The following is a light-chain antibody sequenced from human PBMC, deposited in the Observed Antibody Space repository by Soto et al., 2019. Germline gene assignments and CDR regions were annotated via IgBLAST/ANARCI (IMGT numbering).Light chain of an antibody. V-gene: IGKV3-20*01. Sequence: IVLTQSPCTLSLSPGERATLSCRASQSVSSSYLAWYQQKPGQAPRLLIYGASSRATGIPDRFSGSGSGTDFTLTISRLEPEDFAVYYCQQYGSSPWTFGQGTKVDI. CDR3: QQYGSSPWT. CDR2: GAS. CDR1: QSVSSSY. J-gene: IGKJ1*01.